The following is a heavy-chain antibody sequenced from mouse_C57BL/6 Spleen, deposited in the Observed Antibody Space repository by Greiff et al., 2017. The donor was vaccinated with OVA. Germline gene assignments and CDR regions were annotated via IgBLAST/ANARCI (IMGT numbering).Heavy chain of an antibody. V-gene: IGHV1-55*01. CDR2: IYPGSGST. CDR1: GYTFTSYW. D-gene: IGHD3-2*02. Sequence: QVQLQQSGAELVKPGASVKMSCKASGYTFTSYWITWVKQRPGQGLEWIGDIYPGSGSTNYNEKFKSKATLTVDTSSSTAYMQLSSLTSEDSAVYYCARSGGQLRFFDYWGQGTTLTVSS. J-gene: IGHJ2*01. CDR3: ARSGGQLRFFDY.